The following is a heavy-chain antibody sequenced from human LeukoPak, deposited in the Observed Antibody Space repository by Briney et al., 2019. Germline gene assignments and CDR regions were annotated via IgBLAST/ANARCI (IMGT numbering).Heavy chain of an antibody. J-gene: IGHJ5*02. CDR3: ARDSISASYYDFWSGQGWFDP. CDR1: GFTFSSYS. Sequence: PGGSLRLSCAASGFTFSSYSMNWVRQAPGKGLEWVSSISSGSSYIYYADSVKGRFTISRDNAKNSLYLQMNSLRAEDTAVYYCARDSISASYYDFWSGQGWFDPWGQGTLVTVSS. CDR2: ISSGSSYI. D-gene: IGHD3-3*01. V-gene: IGHV3-21*01.